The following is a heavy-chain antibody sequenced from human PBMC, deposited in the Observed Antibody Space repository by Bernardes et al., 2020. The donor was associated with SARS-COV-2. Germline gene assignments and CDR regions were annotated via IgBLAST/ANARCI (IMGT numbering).Heavy chain of an antibody. D-gene: IGHD6-13*01. V-gene: IGHV3-33*06. J-gene: IGHJ4*02. CDR1: GFTFSKYG. Sequence: GGSLRLSCAASGFTFSKYGMHWVRQAPGKGLEWLAVIWYDGSNKYYADSVKGRFTISRDNSKNTLYLQMNSLRAEDTAVYYCAKGRIATHTSSGDYWGQGTLVTVSS. CDR2: IWYDGSNK. CDR3: AKGRIATHTSSGDY.